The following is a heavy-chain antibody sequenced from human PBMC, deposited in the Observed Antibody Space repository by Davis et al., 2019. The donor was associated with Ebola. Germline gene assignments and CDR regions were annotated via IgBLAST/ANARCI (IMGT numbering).Heavy chain of an antibody. V-gene: IGHV3-53*01. Sequence: GESLKISCAASGLTVSSNYTSWVRQPPGKGLEWVSVFYSGGDIYYADSVKGRFTISRDNSKNTVYLQMNSLRAEDTAMFYCTSGQTRSSSVDYWGQGTLVTVSS. J-gene: IGHJ4*02. D-gene: IGHD3/OR15-3a*01. CDR2: FYSGGDI. CDR3: TSGQTRSSSVDY. CDR1: GLTVSSNY.